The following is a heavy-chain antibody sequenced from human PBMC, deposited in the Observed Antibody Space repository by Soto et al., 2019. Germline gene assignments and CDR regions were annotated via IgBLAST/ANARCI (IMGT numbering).Heavy chain of an antibody. J-gene: IGHJ6*02. V-gene: IGHV1-2*02. CDR3: ARVAIRVVVAHPSYGMVV. Sequence: GASVKVSCKASGYTFTGYYMHWVRQATGQGLEWMGWINPNIGAANYAQKFQGRVTITADKSTSTAYMELSSLRSEDTAVYYCARVAIRVVVAHPSYGMVVWGQGTTVTVSS. CDR2: INPNIGAA. CDR1: GYTFTGYY. D-gene: IGHD3-22*01.